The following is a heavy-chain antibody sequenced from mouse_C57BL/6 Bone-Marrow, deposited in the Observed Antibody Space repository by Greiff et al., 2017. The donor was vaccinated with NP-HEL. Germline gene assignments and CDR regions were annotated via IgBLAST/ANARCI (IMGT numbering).Heavy chain of an antibody. Sequence: QVQLKEPGAELVKPGASVKMSCRASGYTFTSYWITWVKQRPGQGLEWIGDIYPGSGSTNYNEKFKSKATLTVDTSSSTAYMQLSSLTSEDSAVYYCARLDYYGSSGYWGQGTTRTVSS. V-gene: IGHV1-55*01. CDR2: IYPGSGST. D-gene: IGHD1-1*01. J-gene: IGHJ2*01. CDR3: ARLDYYGSSGY. CDR1: GYTFTSYW.